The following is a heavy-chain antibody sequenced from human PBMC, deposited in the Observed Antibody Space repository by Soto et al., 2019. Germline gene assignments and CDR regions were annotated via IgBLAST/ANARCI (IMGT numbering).Heavy chain of an antibody. Sequence: EVQLLASGGGLAHPGGSLRLSCAASGFLFSTYAMNWVRQAPGKGLEWVSAISSTGGSTYYAESVRGRFTISRDNSINTLYLQMSSLRTEDTALYYCAHPRGYGVFDAVDIWGQGTMVTVSS. CDR1: GFLFSTYA. V-gene: IGHV3-23*01. D-gene: IGHD4-17*01. CDR3: AHPRGYGVFDAVDI. J-gene: IGHJ3*02. CDR2: ISSTGGST.